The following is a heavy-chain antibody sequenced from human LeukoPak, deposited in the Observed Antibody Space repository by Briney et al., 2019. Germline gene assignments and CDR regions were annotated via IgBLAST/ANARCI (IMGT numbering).Heavy chain of an antibody. CDR2: ISSSGSTI. CDR3: ARVGTELRFLEWLIWFDP. V-gene: IGHV3-11*01. J-gene: IGHJ5*02. CDR1: GFIFSDYY. Sequence: GGSLRLSCAASGFIFSDYYMSWIRQAPGKGLEWVSYISSSGSTIYYADSVKGRFTISRDNAKNSLYLQMNSLRAEDTAVYYCARVGTELRFLEWLIWFDPWGQGTLVTVSS. D-gene: IGHD3-3*01.